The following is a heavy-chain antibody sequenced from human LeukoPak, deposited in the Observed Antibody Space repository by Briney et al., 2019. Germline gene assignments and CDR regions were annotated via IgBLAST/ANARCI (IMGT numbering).Heavy chain of an antibody. CDR1: GDNFSTYA. V-gene: IGHV1-69*13. D-gene: IGHD3/OR15-3a*01. CDR2: IVPLFGTA. CDR3: ARTFGPYYFDY. J-gene: IGHJ4*02. Sequence: SVKVSCKASGDNFSTYAISWVRQAPGQGLEWMGGIVPLFGTASHAENFQGRITLTAEDESTTTVYMELSSLTSEDTAVYFCARTFGPYYFDYWGQGTLVTVSS.